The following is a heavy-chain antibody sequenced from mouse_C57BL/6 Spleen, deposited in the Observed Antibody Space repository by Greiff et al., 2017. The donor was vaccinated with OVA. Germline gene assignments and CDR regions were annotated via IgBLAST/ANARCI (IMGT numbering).Heavy chain of an antibody. CDR2: IYPGDGDT. D-gene: IGHD1-1*01. J-gene: IGHJ2*01. CDR1: GYAFSSSW. V-gene: IGHV1-82*01. Sequence: VKLQESGPELVKPGASVKISCKASGYAFSSSWMNWVKQRPGKGLEWIGRIYPGDGDTNYNGKFKGKATLTADKSSSTAYMQLSSLTSEDSAVYFCARKGTTVVHFDYWGQGTTLTVSS. CDR3: ARKGTTVVHFDY.